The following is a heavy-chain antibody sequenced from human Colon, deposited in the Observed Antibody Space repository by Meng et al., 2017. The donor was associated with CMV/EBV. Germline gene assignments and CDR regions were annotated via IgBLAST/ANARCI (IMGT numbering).Heavy chain of an antibody. CDR2: VNWGGDKK. D-gene: IGHD5-12*01. J-gene: IGHJ6*02. Sequence: GGSLRLSCAASRFTFSSYEMHWVRQVPGKGLEWVSNVNWGGDKKAYADSVKGRFTISRDNAKNSLYLQMDSLRAADTAVYYCAKDRTVGGYTFGLDVWGQGTTVTVSS. V-gene: IGHV3-9*01. CDR1: RFTFSSYE. CDR3: AKDRTVGGYTFGLDV.